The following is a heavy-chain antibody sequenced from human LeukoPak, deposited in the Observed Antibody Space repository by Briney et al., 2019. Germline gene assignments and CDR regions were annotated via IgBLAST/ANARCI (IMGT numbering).Heavy chain of an antibody. CDR2: IYYSGST. V-gene: IGHV4-59*01. D-gene: IGHD3-3*01. CDR1: GGSISSYY. CDR3: ARALSYDFWSGYYTYNWFDP. J-gene: IGHJ5*02. Sequence: SETLSLTCTVSGGSISSYYWSWIRQPPGKGLEWIGCIYYSGSTNYNPSLKSRVTISVDTSKNQFSLKLSSVTAADTAVYYCARALSYDFWSGYYTYNWFDPWGQGTLVTVS.